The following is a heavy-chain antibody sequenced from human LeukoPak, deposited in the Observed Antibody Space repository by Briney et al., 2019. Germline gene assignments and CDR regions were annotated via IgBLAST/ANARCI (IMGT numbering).Heavy chain of an antibody. CDR3: AKGGYSSSWYFDY. J-gene: IGHJ4*02. V-gene: IGHV3-9*01. CDR2: ISWNSGSI. Sequence: GRSLRLSCAASGFTFDDYAMHWVRHAPGKGLEWVSGISWNSGSIGYADSVKGRFTISRDNSKNTLYLQMNSLRAEDTAVYYCAKGGYSSSWYFDYWGQGTLVTVSS. CDR1: GFTFDDYA. D-gene: IGHD6-13*01.